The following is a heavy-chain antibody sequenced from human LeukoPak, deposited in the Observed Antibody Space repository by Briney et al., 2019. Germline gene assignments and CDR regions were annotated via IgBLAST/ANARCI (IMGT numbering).Heavy chain of an antibody. CDR1: GFTFSSYS. J-gene: IGHJ6*03. V-gene: IGHV3-21*01. D-gene: IGHD1-26*01. CDR2: ITSSGTYI. Sequence: GGSLRLSCAASGFTFSSYSMNWVRQAPGKALEWVSSITSSGTYIFYADSVKGRFTISRDNAKNSLYLQMNSLGPEDTAVYYCARDPYSGNYGNYYYYYMDVWGKGTTVTISS. CDR3: ARDPYSGNYGNYYYYYMDV.